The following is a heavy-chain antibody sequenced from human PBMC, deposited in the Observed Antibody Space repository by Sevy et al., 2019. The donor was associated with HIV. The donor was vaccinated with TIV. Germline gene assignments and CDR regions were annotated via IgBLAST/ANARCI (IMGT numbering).Heavy chain of an antibody. CDR2: IVVGSGNT. CDR1: GFTFTSSA. J-gene: IGHJ4*02. CDR3: AAGTTYYDFWSGYYHPSDFDY. V-gene: IGHV1-58*01. D-gene: IGHD3-3*01. Sequence: ASVKVSCKASGFTFTSSAVQWVRQARGQRLEGIGWIVVGSGNTNYAQKFKERVTITRDMSTSTAYMELSSLRSEDTAVYYCAAGTTYYDFWSGYYHPSDFDYWGQGTLVTVSS.